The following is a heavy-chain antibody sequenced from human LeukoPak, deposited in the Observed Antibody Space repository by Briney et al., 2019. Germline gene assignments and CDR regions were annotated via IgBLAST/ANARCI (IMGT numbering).Heavy chain of an antibody. CDR1: GGSISNYY. CDR3: ARHFDSSGYHWFDP. D-gene: IGHD3-22*01. CDR2: IYYSGST. Sequence: SETLSLTCTVSGGSISNYYWSWIRQPPGKGLQWIGYIYYSGSTNYNPSLKSRVTISVDTSKNQFSLRLYSVTAADTAVYYCARHFDSSGYHWFDPWGQGTLVTVSS. J-gene: IGHJ5*02. V-gene: IGHV4-59*08.